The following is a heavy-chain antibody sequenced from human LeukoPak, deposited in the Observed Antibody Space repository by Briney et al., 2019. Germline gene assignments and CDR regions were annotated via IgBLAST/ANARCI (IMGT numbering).Heavy chain of an antibody. CDR1: GGTFSSYA. J-gene: IGHJ6*03. D-gene: IGHD3-9*01. V-gene: IGHV1-69*06. CDR3: ARGPYDILTGYSRYYYYYYMDV. CDR2: IIPIFGTA. Sequence: ASVKVSCKASGGTFSSYAISWVRQAPGQGLEWMGGIIPIFGTANYAQKFQGRVTITADKSTSTAYMELSSLRSEDTAVCYCARGPYDILTGYSRYYYYYYMDVWGKGTTVTVSS.